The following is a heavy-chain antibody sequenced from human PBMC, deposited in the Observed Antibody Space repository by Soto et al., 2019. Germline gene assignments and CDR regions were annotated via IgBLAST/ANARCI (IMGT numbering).Heavy chain of an antibody. J-gene: IGHJ4*02. D-gene: IGHD6-19*01. Sequence: QVQLVQSGAEVKKRGASVKVSCKASGYTFSSYDINWVRQATGQGLEWMGWLNPNSGDTGYAQKFQGRVTLTRNTSINTAYIELSSLTSDDTAVYYCATSGGGWYLYWGQGTLVTVSS. CDR1: GYTFSSYD. V-gene: IGHV1-8*01. CDR2: LNPNSGDT. CDR3: ATSGGGWYLY.